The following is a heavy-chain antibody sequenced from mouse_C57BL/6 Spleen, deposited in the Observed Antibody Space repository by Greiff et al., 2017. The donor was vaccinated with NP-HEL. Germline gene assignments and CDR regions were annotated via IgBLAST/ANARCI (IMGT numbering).Heavy chain of an antibody. J-gene: IGHJ2*01. CDR3: ARVTTVVAPFDY. CDR2: ISSGSSTI. V-gene: IGHV5-17*01. CDR1: GFTFSDYG. Sequence: EVKLMESGGGLVKPGGSLKLSCAASGFTFSDYGMHWVRQAPEKGLAWVAYISSGSSTIYSADTVKGRFTISRDNAKNTLFLQMTSLRSEDTAMYYCARVTTVVAPFDYWGQGTTLTVSS. D-gene: IGHD1-1*01.